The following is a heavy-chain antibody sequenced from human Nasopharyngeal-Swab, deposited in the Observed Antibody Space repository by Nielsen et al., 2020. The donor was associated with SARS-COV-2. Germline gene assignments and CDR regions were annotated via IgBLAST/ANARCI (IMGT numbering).Heavy chain of an antibody. V-gene: IGHV1-18*01. Sequence: ASVKVSCKASGYSFRSYGINWVRQAPGRGLEGMGWISAYNADTSYAQRLQDRVSMTTDTSTSTAYMELRSLRSDDTAVYYCARDIEEWLVLPSLSFDYWGQGTLVTVSS. CDR3: ARDIEEWLVLPSLSFDY. D-gene: IGHD3-3*01. CDR2: ISAYNADT. J-gene: IGHJ4*02. CDR1: GYSFRSYG.